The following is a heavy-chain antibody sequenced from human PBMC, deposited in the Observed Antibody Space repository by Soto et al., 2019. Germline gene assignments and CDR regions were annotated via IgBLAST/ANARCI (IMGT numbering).Heavy chain of an antibody. J-gene: IGHJ4*02. V-gene: IGHV4-30-2*01. CDR1: GGSISSGGYS. D-gene: IGHD6-19*01. Sequence: PSETLSLTCAVSGGSISSGGYSWSWIRQPPGKGLEWIGYIYHSGSTYYNPSLKSRATISVDTSKNQFSLKLSSVTAADTAVYNCSRHKYPEYHSGWLIDYWGQGILVTVSS. CDR3: SRHKYPEYHSGWLIDY. CDR2: IYHSGST.